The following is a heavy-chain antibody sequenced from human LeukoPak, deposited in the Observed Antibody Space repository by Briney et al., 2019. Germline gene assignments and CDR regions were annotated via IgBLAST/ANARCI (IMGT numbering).Heavy chain of an antibody. D-gene: IGHD2-2*01. CDR2: INPSGATT. CDR3: ARVYTTTCYHNCYFDY. Sequence: GASVKVSCKASGYTFTSYYIHWVRQAPGQGLEWMVIINPSGATTNYAQKFQGRPTMSRDTSTSTVYMELNSLRSADTAVYYCARVYTTTCYHNCYFDYWGQGTLVTVSS. CDR1: GYTFTSYY. J-gene: IGHJ4*02. V-gene: IGHV1-46*01.